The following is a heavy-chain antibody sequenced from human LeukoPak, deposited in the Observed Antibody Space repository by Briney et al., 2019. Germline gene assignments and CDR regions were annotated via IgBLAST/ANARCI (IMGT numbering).Heavy chain of an antibody. CDR2: IIPIFGTG. CDR1: VCTFIIYA. D-gene: IGHD5-12*01. V-gene: IGHV1-69*06. CDR3: ASHGAYSGYEGGY. J-gene: IGHJ4*02. Sequence: GSSVTVSFTASVCTFIIYAISWVRQAPGQGLEWRGGIIPIFGTGNYAQKFQGRVTITADKSPSTAYMELSSLRSEDTAVYYCASHGAYSGYEGGYWGQGTLVTVSS.